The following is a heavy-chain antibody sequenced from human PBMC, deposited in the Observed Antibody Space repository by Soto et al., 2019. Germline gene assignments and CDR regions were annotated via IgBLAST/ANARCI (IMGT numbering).Heavy chain of an antibody. CDR1: GESFSDYY. CDR2: INHSGST. J-gene: IGHJ5*02. CDR3: ARGLTYYSDSGRSNWFDP. D-gene: IGHD3-10*01. Sequence: SETLSRTCAVYGESFSDYYWSWVRQPPGKGLDWIGEINHSGSTNYNPSLKSRVTISVDTSKNQFSLKLSSVTAADTAVYYCARGLTYYSDSGRSNWFDPWGQGTLVTVS. V-gene: IGHV4-34*01.